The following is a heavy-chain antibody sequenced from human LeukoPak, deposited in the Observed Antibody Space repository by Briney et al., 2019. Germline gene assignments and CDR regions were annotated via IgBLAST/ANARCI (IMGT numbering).Heavy chain of an antibody. CDR3: ARWIFTTAHFDC. Sequence: GGSLRLSCATSGFTFSTYWMSWVRQAPGKGLEWVANIKKDGREKYYVDSVRGRFTISRDNAKNSLYLQMNSLRAEDTAVYYCARWIFTTAHFDCWGQGTLVTVSS. CDR2: IKKDGREK. V-gene: IGHV3-7*01. D-gene: IGHD2-2*03. J-gene: IGHJ4*02. CDR1: GFTFSTYW.